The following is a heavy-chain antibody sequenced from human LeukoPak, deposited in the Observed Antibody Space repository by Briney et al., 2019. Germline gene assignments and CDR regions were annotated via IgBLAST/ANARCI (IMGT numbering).Heavy chain of an antibody. Sequence: ASVKVSCKASGYTFTGYYMHWVRQAPGQGLEWMGWINPNSGGTNYAQKFQGRVTMTRDTSISTAYMELSSLRSEDTAVYYCATYMVRGVIFDYWGQGTLVTVSS. D-gene: IGHD3-10*01. CDR3: ATYMVRGVIFDY. V-gene: IGHV1-2*02. CDR1: GYTFTGYY. CDR2: INPNSGGT. J-gene: IGHJ4*02.